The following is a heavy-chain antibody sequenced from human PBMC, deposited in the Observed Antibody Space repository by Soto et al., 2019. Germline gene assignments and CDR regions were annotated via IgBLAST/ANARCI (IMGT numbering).Heavy chain of an antibody. CDR3: AANSWNDDADLDGTLNI. CDR2: LSSSGAT. J-gene: IGHJ3*02. V-gene: IGHV4-59*08. CDR1: GGAVSDYY. Sequence: QMQLEESGPGLLKPSETLSLTCSVSGGAVSDYYWDWIRQSPGKGLEWIGYLSSSGATSYSPPLRRRVTISLDSPKNQLSLKMTSVTAADAALYYCAANSWNDDADLDGTLNIWGQGTLVTVSS. D-gene: IGHD1-1*01.